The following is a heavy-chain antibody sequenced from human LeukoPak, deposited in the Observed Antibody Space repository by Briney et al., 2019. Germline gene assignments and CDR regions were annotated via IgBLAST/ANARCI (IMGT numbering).Heavy chain of an antibody. CDR1: GFTFSTYA. V-gene: IGHV3-49*04. CDR3: TRPNRGWGDSSGWYFQD. D-gene: IGHD6-19*01. J-gene: IGHJ1*01. Sequence: RPGGSLRLSCAASGFTFSTYAMTWVRQAPGKGLEWVGFIRSKAYGGTTEYAASVKGRFTISRDDSKSIAYLQMNSLETEDTAVYYCTRPNRGWGDSSGWYFQDWGQGTLVTVSS. CDR2: IRSKAYGGTT.